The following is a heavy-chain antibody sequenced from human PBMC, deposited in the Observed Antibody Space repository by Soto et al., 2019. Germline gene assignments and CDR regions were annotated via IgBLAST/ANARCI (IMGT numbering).Heavy chain of an antibody. CDR2: IFSNDEK. D-gene: IGHD3-3*01. J-gene: IGHJ5*02. CDR1: GFSLSNARMG. Sequence: GSGPTLVNPTETLTLTCTVSGFSLSNARMGVSWIRQPPGKALEWLAHIFSNDEKSYSTSLKSRLTISKDTSKSQVVLTMTNMDPVDTATYYCARDFRSGYYEWFDPWGQGTLVTVSS. V-gene: IGHV2-26*01. CDR3: ARDFRSGYYEWFDP.